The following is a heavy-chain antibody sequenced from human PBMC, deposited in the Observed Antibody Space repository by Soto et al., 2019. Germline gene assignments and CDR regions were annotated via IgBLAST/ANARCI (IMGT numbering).Heavy chain of an antibody. Sequence: QVQLVQSAAGVGKPGASVKAPCKASGYTFTTIRLSWVRQAPGQGLEWLGWIRPHNGDTQYAQKFQGRVTMTADTSTTTAYMEVRSLRPDDTAVFYCARARSGGYDFWGQGTLVTVSS. CDR1: GYTFTTIR. V-gene: IGHV1-18*01. D-gene: IGHD6-19*01. CDR2: IRPHNGDT. J-gene: IGHJ4*02. CDR3: ARARSGGYDF.